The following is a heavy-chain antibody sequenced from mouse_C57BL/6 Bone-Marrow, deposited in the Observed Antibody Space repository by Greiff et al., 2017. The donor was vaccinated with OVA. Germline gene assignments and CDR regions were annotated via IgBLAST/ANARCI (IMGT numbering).Heavy chain of an antibody. CDR1: GFTFSSYA. Sequence: EVQLVASGGGLVKPGGSLKLSCAASGFTFSSYAMSWVSQTPEKGLEWVAPISDGGSSTYYPDNVKGRFTISRDNAKNNLYLQMRHLKSEDTAMYYCARETGGWDWYFDVWGTGTTVTVSS. CDR2: ISDGGSST. CDR3: ARETGGWDWYFDV. V-gene: IGHV5-4*01. D-gene: IGHD3-3*01. J-gene: IGHJ1*03.